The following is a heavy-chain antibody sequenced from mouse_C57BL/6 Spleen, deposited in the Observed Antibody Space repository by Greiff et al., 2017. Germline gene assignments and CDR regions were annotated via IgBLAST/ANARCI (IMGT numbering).Heavy chain of an antibody. CDR3: ARSRVYDYDDYAMDY. Sequence: QVQLQQPGAELVRPGSSVKLSCKASGYTFTSYWMHWVKQRPIQGLEWIGNIDPSDSETHYNQKFKDKATLTVDKSSSTAYMQLSSQTSEDSAVYYCARSRVYDYDDYAMDYWGQGTSVTVSS. D-gene: IGHD2-4*01. CDR2: IDPSDSET. CDR1: GYTFTSYW. J-gene: IGHJ4*01. V-gene: IGHV1-52*01.